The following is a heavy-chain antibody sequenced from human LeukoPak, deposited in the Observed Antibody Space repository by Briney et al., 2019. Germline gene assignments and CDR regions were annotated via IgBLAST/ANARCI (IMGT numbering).Heavy chain of an antibody. J-gene: IGHJ4*02. Sequence: PGGSLRLSCAVSGITLSNYGMSWVRQAPGKGLEWVAGISGSGGRPSYADSVKGRFTISRDNAKNTLYLQMNSLRAEDTAVYFCAKRGVVIRVILVGFHKEAYYFDSWGQGALVTVSS. D-gene: IGHD3-22*01. V-gene: IGHV3-23*01. CDR2: ISGSGGRP. CDR1: GITLSNYG. CDR3: AKRGVVIRVILVGFHKEAYYFDS.